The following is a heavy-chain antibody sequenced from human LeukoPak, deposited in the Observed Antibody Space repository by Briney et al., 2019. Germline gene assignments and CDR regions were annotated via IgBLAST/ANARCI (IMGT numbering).Heavy chain of an antibody. V-gene: IGHV4-34*01. Sequence: PSETLSLTCAVYGGSFSGYYWSWIRQPPGKGLEWIGEINHSGSTNYNPSLKSRVTISVDTSKNQFSLKLSSVTAADTAVYYCARAPYYDFWSGYYFRGRSGTFDYWGQGTLVTVSS. D-gene: IGHD3-3*01. CDR1: GGSFSGYY. CDR2: INHSGST. J-gene: IGHJ4*02. CDR3: ARAPYYDFWSGYYFRGRSGTFDY.